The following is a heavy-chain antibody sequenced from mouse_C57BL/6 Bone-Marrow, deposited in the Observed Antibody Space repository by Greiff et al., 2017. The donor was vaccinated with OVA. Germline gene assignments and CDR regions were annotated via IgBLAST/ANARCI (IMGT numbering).Heavy chain of an antibody. J-gene: IGHJ2*01. D-gene: IGHD1-1*01. CDR2: IDPNSGGT. CDR1: GYTFTSYW. CDR3: ARSGYYGLYFDY. V-gene: IGHV1-72*01. Sequence: QVQLKQPGAELVKPGASVKLSCKASGYTFTSYWMHWVKQRPGRGLGWIGRIDPNSGGTKYNEKFTSKATLTVDKPSSTAYMQLSSLTSEDSAVYYCARSGYYGLYFDYWGQGTTLTVSS.